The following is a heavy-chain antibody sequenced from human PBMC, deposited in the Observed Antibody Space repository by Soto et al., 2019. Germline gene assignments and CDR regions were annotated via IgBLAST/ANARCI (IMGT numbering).Heavy chain of an antibody. CDR2: I. V-gene: IGHV3-9*01. CDR1: GFTFDDYA. J-gene: IGHJ3*02. Sequence: EVQLVESGGGLVQPGRSLRLSCAASGFTFDDYAMHWVRQAPGKGLEWVSGIKGRFTISRDNAKNSLYLQMNSLRAEDTALYYCAKWDDYGDRKEAFDIWGQGTMVIVSS. D-gene: IGHD4-17*01. CDR3: AKWDDYGDRKEAFDI.